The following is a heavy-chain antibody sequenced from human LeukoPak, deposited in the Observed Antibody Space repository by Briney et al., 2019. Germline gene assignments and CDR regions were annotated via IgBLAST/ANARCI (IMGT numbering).Heavy chain of an antibody. V-gene: IGHV3-23*01. CDR2: ISGSGGST. J-gene: IGHJ4*02. Sequence: GGSLRLSCAASGFTFSSYAMSWVRQAPGKGLEWVSAISGSGGSTYYADSVKGRFTISRDNSKNTLYLQMNSLGAEDTAIYYCARDLRAGSYAFDWGQGTLVTVSS. CDR1: GFTFSSYA. D-gene: IGHD5-18*01. CDR3: ARDLRAGSYAFD.